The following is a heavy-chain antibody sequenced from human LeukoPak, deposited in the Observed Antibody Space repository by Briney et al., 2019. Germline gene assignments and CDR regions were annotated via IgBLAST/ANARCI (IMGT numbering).Heavy chain of an antibody. CDR1: GFTLSNYW. V-gene: IGHV3-7*04. J-gene: IGHJ5*01. CDR3: ARDSPGHDS. Sequence: GGSLRLSCAASGFTLSNYWMSWVRQAPGKGLEWVANIKQDGSEKYYVDSVKGRFTISRDNAKNSLYLQMNSLRVEDTAVYYCARDSPGHDSWGQGTLVTVSS. CDR2: IKQDGSEK.